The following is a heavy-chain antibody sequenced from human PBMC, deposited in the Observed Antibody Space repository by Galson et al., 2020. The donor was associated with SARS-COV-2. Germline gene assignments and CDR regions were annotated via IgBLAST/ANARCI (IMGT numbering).Heavy chain of an antibody. Sequence: SETLSLTCTVSGGSVTSGSYYWSWLRQPPGKRLEWIGYIYYTGSTNYNPSLRSRVTISVDTSKNQFSLTLSSVTAADTAVYYCARIMFYDFWSGNYKGDYWGQGTLVTVSS. CDR1: GGSVTSGSYY. CDR3: ARIMFYDFWSGNYKGDY. V-gene: IGHV4-61*01. D-gene: IGHD3-3*01. CDR2: IYYTGST. J-gene: IGHJ4*02.